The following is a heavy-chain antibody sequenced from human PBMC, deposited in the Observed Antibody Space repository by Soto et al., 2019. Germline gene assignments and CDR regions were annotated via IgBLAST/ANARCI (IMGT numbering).Heavy chain of an antibody. D-gene: IGHD3-22*01. J-gene: IGHJ3*02. CDR3: AREDYDSSGYYPRAFDI. CDR1: GFTFSSYA. CDR2: ISYDGRNK. Sequence: GGSLRLSCGGSGFTFSSYAMHWVRQAPGKGLEWVAVISYDGRNKYYADSVNGRSTISRDKSKNTLYVQMNSLRAEDTAEYYCAREDYDSSGYYPRAFDIWGQGTMVTVSS. V-gene: IGHV3-30*04.